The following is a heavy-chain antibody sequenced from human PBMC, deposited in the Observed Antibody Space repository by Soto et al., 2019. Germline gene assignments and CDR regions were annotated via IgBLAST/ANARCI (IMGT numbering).Heavy chain of an antibody. CDR3: ARDQGGEFLKGSGIDV. V-gene: IGHV4-59*01. CDR1: GDSISRYY. D-gene: IGHD3-10*01. CDR2: IYYSGET. J-gene: IGHJ6*02. Sequence: QVQLQESGPGLVKPSETLSLTCTVSGDSISRYYWSWIRLSPGKGLEWIGYIYYSGETNYNPSVKSRVTISVDRTKNQFCLKLSSVTAADTDVYYCARDQGGEFLKGSGIDVWGQGTTVTVSS.